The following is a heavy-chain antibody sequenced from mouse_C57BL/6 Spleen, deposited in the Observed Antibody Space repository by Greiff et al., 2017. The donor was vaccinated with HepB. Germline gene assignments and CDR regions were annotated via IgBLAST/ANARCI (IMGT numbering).Heavy chain of an antibody. D-gene: IGHD1-1*02. V-gene: IGHV3-6*01. Sequence: EVKLQESGPGLVKPSQSLSLPCSVTGYSITSGYYWNWIRQFPGNKLEWMGYISYDGSNNYNPSLKNRISITRDTSKNQFFLKLNSVTTEDTATYYGAREVATGYYFDYWGQGTTLTVSS. J-gene: IGHJ2*01. CDR3: AREVATGYYFDY. CDR2: ISYDGSN. CDR1: GYSITSGYY.